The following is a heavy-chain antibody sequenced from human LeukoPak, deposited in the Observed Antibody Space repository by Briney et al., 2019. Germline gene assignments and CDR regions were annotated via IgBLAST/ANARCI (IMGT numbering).Heavy chain of an antibody. CDR1: EFIYSSHA. D-gene: IGHD7-27*01. J-gene: IGHJ6*02. V-gene: IGHV3-30*03. CDR2: VSNDGGDK. CDR3: ATEVDTYAQLGKGYYYGMDV. Sequence: GGSLRLSCAASEFIYSSHAMHWVRQAPGKGLEWVALVSNDGGDKYYADSVKGRFTISRDNSKNTLYLQMNSLRGEDTGVYYCATEVDTYAQLGKGYYYGMDVWGQGTTVTVSS.